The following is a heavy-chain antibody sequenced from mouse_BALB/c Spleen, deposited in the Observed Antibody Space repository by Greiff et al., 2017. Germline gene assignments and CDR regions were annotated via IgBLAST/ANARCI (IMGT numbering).Heavy chain of an antibody. CDR2: INSNGGST. CDR3: ARVEGYYYGSSYFDY. CDR1: GFTFSSYG. V-gene: IGHV5-6-3*01. J-gene: IGHJ2*01. D-gene: IGHD1-1*01. Sequence: EVQLVESGGGLVQPGGSLKLSCAASGFTFSSYGMSWVRQTPDKRLELVATINSNGGSTYYPDSVKGRFTISRDNAKNTLYLQMSSLKSEDTAMYYCARVEGYYYGSSYFDYWGQGTTLTVSS.